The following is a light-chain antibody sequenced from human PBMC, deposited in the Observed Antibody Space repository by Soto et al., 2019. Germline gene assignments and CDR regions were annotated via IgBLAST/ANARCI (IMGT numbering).Light chain of an antibody. Sequence: DILMTQSPATLSVSAGDRVTISCRASQSIGTKLAWYQQKPGQAPNLLIYEASTMASGIPTRFSGSGSGRQFTLTISSLQSDDFAVYYCQQYNSWSQTFGQGTKVELK. CDR1: QSIGTK. V-gene: IGKV3-15*01. J-gene: IGKJ1*01. CDR3: QQYNSWSQT. CDR2: EAS.